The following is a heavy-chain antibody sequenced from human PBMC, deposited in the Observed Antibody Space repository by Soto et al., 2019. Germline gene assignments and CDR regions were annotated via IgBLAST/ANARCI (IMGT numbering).Heavy chain of an antibody. CDR2: IYYSGST. J-gene: IGHJ4*02. D-gene: IGHD2-21*02. V-gene: IGHV4-39*01. CDR1: GGSISSSSYY. Sequence: SETLSLTCTVSGGSISSSSYYWVWIRQPPGKGLEWIGSIYYSGSTYYNPSLKSRVTISVDTSKNQFSLKLSSVTAADTAAYYCARRRIVVVTAFDYWGQGTLVTVSS. CDR3: ARRRIVVVTAFDY.